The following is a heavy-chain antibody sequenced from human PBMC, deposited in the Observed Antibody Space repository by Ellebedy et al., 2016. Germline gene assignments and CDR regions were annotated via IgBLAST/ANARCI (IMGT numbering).Heavy chain of an antibody. J-gene: IGHJ3*02. CDR1: GGSISSDSYY. V-gene: IGHV4-39*01. CDR2: ISYSGST. D-gene: IGHD3-16*02. CDR3: ARQKRDYVWGSYRPPDAFDI. Sequence: SETLSLTCTVSGGSISSDSYYWGWIRQPPGKGLEWIGSISYSGSTHYSPPLKSRVAVSVDTSKNHFSLKLSYVTATDTAIYYCARQKRDYVWGSYRPPDAFDIWGQGTAVTVSS.